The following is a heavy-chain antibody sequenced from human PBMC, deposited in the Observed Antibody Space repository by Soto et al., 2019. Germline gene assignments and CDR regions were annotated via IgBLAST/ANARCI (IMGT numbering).Heavy chain of an antibody. CDR2: INPSGGST. J-gene: IGHJ6*02. V-gene: IGHV1-46*01. CDR3: ARGRGGYSGYGAYYYYGMDV. CDR1: GYTFTSYY. Sequence: QVQLVQSGAEVKKPGASVKVSCKASGYTFTSYYMHWVRQAPGQGLEWMGIINPSGGSTSYAQKIQGRVTMTRDTSTSTVYMELSSLRSEDTAVYYCARGRGGYSGYGAYYYYGMDVWGQGTTVTVSS. D-gene: IGHD5-12*01.